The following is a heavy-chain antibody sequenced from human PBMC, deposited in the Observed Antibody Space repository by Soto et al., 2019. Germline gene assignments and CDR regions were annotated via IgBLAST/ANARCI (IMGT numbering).Heavy chain of an antibody. J-gene: IGHJ4*02. CDR2: ISPSDGST. Sequence: QVQLVQSGAEVKKPGASVKLSCKASGYTFTSYYMHWVRQAPGQGLAWVGLISPSDGSTTYAQKFQGRVTVTRDPSTSTVYMELSSLRSEDTAVYYCAREANAADYWGQGTLVTVSS. D-gene: IGHD5-12*01. CDR3: AREANAADY. CDR1: GYTFTSYY. V-gene: IGHV1-46*01.